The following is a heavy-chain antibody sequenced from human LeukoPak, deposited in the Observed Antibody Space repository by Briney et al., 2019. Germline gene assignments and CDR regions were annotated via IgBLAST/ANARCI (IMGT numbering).Heavy chain of an antibody. CDR1: GFTFSSYA. CDR3: ARGLAGYNPYFDY. CDR2: ISYDGSNK. J-gene: IGHJ4*02. D-gene: IGHD1-14*01. V-gene: IGHV3-30*04. Sequence: QPGGSLRLSCAASGFTFSSYAMHWVRQAPDKGLEWVALISYDGSNKYHADSVRGRFTISRDNSRNTLHLEINSLRPEDTGVYYCARGLAGYNPYFDYWGQGTLVSVSS.